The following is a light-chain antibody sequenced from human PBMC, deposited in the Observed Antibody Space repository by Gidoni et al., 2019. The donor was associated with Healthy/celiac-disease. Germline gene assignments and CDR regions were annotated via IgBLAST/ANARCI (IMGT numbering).Light chain of an antibody. CDR2: EVS. CDR1: SSDVGGYNY. V-gene: IGLV2-14*01. CDR3: SSYTSSSPR. J-gene: IGLJ2*01. Sequence: QSALTQPASVPGSPGQSITISCTGTSSDVGGYNYVSWYQQHPGKAPKLIIYEVSNRPSGVSNRFSGSKSGNTASRTISVLQAEDEADYYCSSYTSSSPRFGGGTKLTVL.